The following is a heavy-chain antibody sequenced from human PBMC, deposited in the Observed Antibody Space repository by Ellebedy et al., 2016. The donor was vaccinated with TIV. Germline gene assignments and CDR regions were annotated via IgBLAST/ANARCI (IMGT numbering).Heavy chain of an antibody. CDR2: INIDGDEQ. CDR3: VRDLHWSYFD. Sequence: GESLKISCAASGFAFETDWMTWVRQAPGKGPEWVANINIDGDEQFYVDSVKGRFTISRDNAKNSLYLQMNSLRAEDTAVYYCVRDLHWSYFDWGQGTLVTVSS. CDR1: GFAFETDW. D-gene: IGHD1-26*01. V-gene: IGHV3-7*03. J-gene: IGHJ4*02.